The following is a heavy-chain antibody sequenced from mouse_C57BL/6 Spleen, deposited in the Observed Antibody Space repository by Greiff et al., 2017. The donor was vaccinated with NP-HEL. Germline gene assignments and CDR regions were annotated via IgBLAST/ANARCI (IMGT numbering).Heavy chain of an antibody. J-gene: IGHJ2*01. D-gene: IGHD2-2*01. CDR1: GYTFTSYW. V-gene: IGHV1-64*01. CDR2: IHPNSGST. CDR3: GSGSTMVTTGYFDY. Sequence: VQLQQPGAELVKPGASVKLSCKASGYTFTSYWMHWVKQRPGQGLEWIGMIHPNSGSTNYNEKFKSKATLTVDKSSSTAYMQLSSLTSEDSAVYYCGSGSTMVTTGYFDYWGQGTTLTVSS.